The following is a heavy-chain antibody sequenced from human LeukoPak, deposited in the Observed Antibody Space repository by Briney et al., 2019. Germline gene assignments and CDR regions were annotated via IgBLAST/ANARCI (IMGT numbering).Heavy chain of an antibody. CDR1: GFTFSSYA. CDR3: AREMYSNDYYGEDY. J-gene: IGHJ4*02. D-gene: IGHD4-11*01. CDR2: ISGSGGST. V-gene: IGHV3-23*01. Sequence: PGGSLRLSCAASGFTFSSYAMSWVRQAPGKGLEWVSAISGSGGSTYYADSVKGRFTISRDNSKNTLFLQMNSLRPEDTAVYYCAREMYSNDYYGEDYWGQGTLVTVSS.